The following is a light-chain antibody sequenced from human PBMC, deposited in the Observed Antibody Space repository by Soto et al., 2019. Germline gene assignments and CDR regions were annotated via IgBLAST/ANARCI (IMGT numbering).Light chain of an antibody. Sequence: EIVLTQSPATLSVSPGERVTLSCRASQSISNYLARYQQKPGQTPRLLIYGASSRATGIPDRFSGSGSGTDFTLTISRLEPEDFAVYYCQHFGDSPITFGQGTRLEIK. V-gene: IGKV3-20*01. CDR3: QHFGDSPIT. J-gene: IGKJ5*01. CDR2: GAS. CDR1: QSISNY.